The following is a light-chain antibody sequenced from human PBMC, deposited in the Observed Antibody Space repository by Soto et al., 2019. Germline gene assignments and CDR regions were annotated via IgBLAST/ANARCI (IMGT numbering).Light chain of an antibody. V-gene: IGKV3-15*01. J-gene: IGKJ4*01. CDR2: GAS. CDR1: ESISSN. Sequence: EIVITQSSATLSVSPGERDTLTCRAGESISSNLAWYQLKPGQAPRLLIYGASTRATGIPARFSGSGSGTEFTLTITSLQSEDFAVYFFPQYNDGLTSGGGTK. CDR3: PQYNDGLT.